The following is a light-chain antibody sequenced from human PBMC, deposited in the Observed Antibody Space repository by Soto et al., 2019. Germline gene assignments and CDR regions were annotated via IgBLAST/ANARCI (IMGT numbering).Light chain of an antibody. CDR1: ERVANW. CDR2: EAS. Sequence: IEMTQSPSSLSASVGDTVTIIPRASERVANWLAWYHQQPGNAPKVLIYEASTLKSGVPSRFSGSGSGTEFTLTISSLQPDDFATYYCQHYNSYSEAFGQGTKVDIK. J-gene: IGKJ1*01. V-gene: IGKV1-5*03. CDR3: QHYNSYSEA.